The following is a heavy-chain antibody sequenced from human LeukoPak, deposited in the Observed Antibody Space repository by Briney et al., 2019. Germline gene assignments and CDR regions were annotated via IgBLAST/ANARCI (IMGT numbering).Heavy chain of an antibody. Sequence: GGSLRLSCAASGFAFSNHAMSWVRQAPGKGLQWVAVISGGGRTTEYADFVKGRFTISRDNSKNTLSLQMNSLTVEDTAIYFCAKNVVVKRYIDFWGQGTLVTVSS. CDR2: ISGGGRTT. V-gene: IGHV3-23*01. J-gene: IGHJ4*02. D-gene: IGHD2-15*01. CDR1: GFAFSNHA. CDR3: AKNVVVKRYIDF.